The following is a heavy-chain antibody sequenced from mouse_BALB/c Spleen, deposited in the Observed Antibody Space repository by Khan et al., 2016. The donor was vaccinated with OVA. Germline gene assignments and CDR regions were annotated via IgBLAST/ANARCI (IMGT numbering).Heavy chain of an antibody. Sequence: QVQLQQPGAELAKPGASVKMSCTASGYTFTSYWMHWIKQRPGQGLEWIGYINPTSGYTDYNQKFKDKATLTADKSSNTAYMQLSSLTSDDSAVYYCARDRIDYWGQGTALTVSS. CDR3: ARDRIDY. V-gene: IGHV1-7*01. CDR1: GYTFTSYW. J-gene: IGHJ2*01. CDR2: INPTSGYT.